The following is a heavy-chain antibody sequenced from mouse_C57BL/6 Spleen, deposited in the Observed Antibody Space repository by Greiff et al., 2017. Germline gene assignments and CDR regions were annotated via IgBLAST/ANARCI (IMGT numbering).Heavy chain of an antibody. Sequence: VQLQQSGTVLARPGASVKMSCKTSGYTYTSYWMHWVKQRPGQGLEWIGAIYPGNSDTSYNQKFKGKAKLTAVTSASTAYMELSSLTNEDSAVYYCTSLITTVPGDYWGQGTTLTVSS. D-gene: IGHD1-1*01. CDR2: IYPGNSDT. CDR1: GYTYTSYW. CDR3: TSLITTVPGDY. V-gene: IGHV1-5*01. J-gene: IGHJ2*01.